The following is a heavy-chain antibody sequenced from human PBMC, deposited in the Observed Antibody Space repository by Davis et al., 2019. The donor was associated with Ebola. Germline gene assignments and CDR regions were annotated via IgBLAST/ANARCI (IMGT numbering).Heavy chain of an antibody. D-gene: IGHD6-13*01. J-gene: IGHJ4*02. CDR3: ARQGGIALTNFDY. Sequence: GESLKISCTGSGYSFISYYIDWVRQMPGKGLEWMGVIYPGDSNIKYNPAFQGQVTISADMSTSTAYLQWSSLKASDTAMYYCARQGGIALTNFDYWGQGTLVTVSS. CDR1: GYSFISYY. V-gene: IGHV5-51*01. CDR2: IYPGDSNI.